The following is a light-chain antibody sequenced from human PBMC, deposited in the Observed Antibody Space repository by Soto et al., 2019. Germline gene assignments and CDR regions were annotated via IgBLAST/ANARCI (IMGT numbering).Light chain of an antibody. J-gene: IGKJ1*01. CDR3: QQSYSTLRT. V-gene: IGKV1-39*01. CDR1: QSISSY. Sequence: DIQMTQSPSSLSASVGDRVTITCRASQSISSYLNWYQQKPGKAPNLLIYAASSLQTGVPSRFNGSGSGTDFTLTISSLQPEDFATYYCQQSYSTLRTFGQGTKVEIK. CDR2: AAS.